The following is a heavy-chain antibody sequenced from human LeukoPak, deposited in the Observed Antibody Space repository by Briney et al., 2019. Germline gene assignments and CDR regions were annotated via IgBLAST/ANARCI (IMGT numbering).Heavy chain of an antibody. D-gene: IGHD6-13*01. CDR2: ISSSSHST. V-gene: IGHV3-23*01. Sequence: QAGGSLRLSCEASGFSLSSFAMGWVRHPPGKGLQWVSAISSSSHSTYYSDSVKGRFTISRDNSKNTVYLQMDSVRADDTAIYYCAKDWEAASDAFDMWGRGTTVTVSS. CDR1: GFSLSSFA. CDR3: AKDWEAASDAFDM. J-gene: IGHJ3*02.